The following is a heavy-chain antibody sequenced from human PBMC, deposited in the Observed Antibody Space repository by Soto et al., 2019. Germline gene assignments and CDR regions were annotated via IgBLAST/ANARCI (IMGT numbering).Heavy chain of an antibody. Sequence: ASVKVSSKASGYTFTSYGISWVRQAPGQGLEWMGWISAYNGNTNYAQKLQGRVTMTTDTSTSTAYMELRSLRSDDTAVYYCARDYKQQLVLGYYGMDVWGQGTTVTVS. CDR3: ARDYKQQLVLGYYGMDV. D-gene: IGHD6-13*01. CDR2: ISAYNGNT. CDR1: GYTFTSYG. V-gene: IGHV1-18*01. J-gene: IGHJ6*02.